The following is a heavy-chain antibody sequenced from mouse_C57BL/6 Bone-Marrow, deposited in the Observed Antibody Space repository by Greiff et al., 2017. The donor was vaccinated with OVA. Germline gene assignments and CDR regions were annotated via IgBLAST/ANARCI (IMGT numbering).Heavy chain of an antibody. CDR1: GYTFTDYN. CDR2: INPNNGGT. CDR3: ARWGDSNGYFDV. Sequence: EVKLQESGPELVKPGASVKMSCKASGYTFTDYNMHWVKQSHGKSLEWIGYINPNNGGTSYNQKFKGKATLTVNKSSSTAYMELRSLTSEDSAVYYCARWGDSNGYFDVWGTGTTVTVSS. D-gene: IGHD2-5*01. J-gene: IGHJ1*03. V-gene: IGHV1-22*01.